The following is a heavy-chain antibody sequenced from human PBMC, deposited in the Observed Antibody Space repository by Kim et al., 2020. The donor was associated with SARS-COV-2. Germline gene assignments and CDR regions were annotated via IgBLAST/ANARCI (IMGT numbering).Heavy chain of an antibody. Sequence: ASVKVSCKASGYTFTRYAVNWVRQAPGQGLEWMGWINTNTGNPTYAQGFTGRFVFSLDTSVSTAYLQISSLKAEDTAVYYCARDYDILTGFYTFDFWGQGTLVTVSS. D-gene: IGHD3-9*01. V-gene: IGHV7-4-1*02. CDR3: ARDYDILTGFYTFDF. J-gene: IGHJ4*02. CDR1: GYTFTRYA. CDR2: INTNTGNP.